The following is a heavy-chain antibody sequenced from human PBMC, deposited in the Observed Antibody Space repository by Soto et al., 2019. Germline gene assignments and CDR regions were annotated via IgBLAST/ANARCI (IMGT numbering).Heavy chain of an antibody. CDR1: GYSFTTYG. CDR3: AREGPAPYYYYGMDV. J-gene: IGHJ6*02. CDR2: ISAYNGNT. V-gene: IGHV1-18*01. Sequence: QVQLVQSGGEVKKPGASVKVSCKTSGYSFTTYGISWVRQAPGQGLEWMGWISAYNGNTNYAQKLQGRVTMTTDTSTSTAYMDLRSLRSDDTAVYYCAREGPAPYYYYGMDVWGQGSTVTFSS.